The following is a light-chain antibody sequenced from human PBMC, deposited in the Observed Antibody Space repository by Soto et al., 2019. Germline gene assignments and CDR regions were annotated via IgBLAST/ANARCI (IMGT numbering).Light chain of an antibody. CDR1: SSNIGYNY. J-gene: IGLJ2*01. CDR3: GAWDSSLSAVV. Sequence: QSVLPQPPSVSAAPGQKVTISRSGSSSNIGYNYVPWYQQLPGTAPKLLIYENNKRPSGIPDRFSGSKSGTSATLGITGLQTGDEADYYCGAWDSSLSAVVFGGGTKLTVL. V-gene: IGLV1-51*02. CDR2: ENN.